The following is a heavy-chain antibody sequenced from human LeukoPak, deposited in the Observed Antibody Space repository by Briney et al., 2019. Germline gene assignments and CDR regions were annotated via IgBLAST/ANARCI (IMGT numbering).Heavy chain of an antibody. D-gene: IGHD3-3*01. CDR3: ARDRRITIFGVATNWFDP. V-gene: IGHV1-2*02. J-gene: IGHJ5*02. Sequence: GASVKVSCKASGYTFTGYYMHWVRQAPGQGLEWMGWINPNSGGTNYAQKFQGRVTMTRDTSISTAYMELSRLRSDDTAVYYCARDRRITIFGVATNWFDPWGQGTLVPVSS. CDR1: GYTFTGYY. CDR2: INPNSGGT.